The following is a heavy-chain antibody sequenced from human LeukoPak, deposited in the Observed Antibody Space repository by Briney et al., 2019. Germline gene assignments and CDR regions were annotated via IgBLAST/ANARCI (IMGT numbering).Heavy chain of an antibody. V-gene: IGHV4-38-2*02. CDR1: GYSMSSGYY. CDR2: MYHTGST. D-gene: IGHD3-10*01. Sequence: SETLSLTCTVSGYSMSSGYYWGWIRQPPERGLEWIGSMYHTGSTYYNPSLKSRVTISVDTSKNQFYLKLSSVTAADTAVYYCARILWFGELPFYYYYMDVWGKGTTVTVSS. J-gene: IGHJ6*03. CDR3: ARILWFGELPFYYYYMDV.